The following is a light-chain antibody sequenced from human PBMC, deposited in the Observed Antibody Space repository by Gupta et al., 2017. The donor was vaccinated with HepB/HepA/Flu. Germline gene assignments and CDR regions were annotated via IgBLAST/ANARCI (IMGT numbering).Light chain of an antibody. CDR2: GAS. V-gene: IGKV3-15*01. CDR3: QQDNNLWT. J-gene: IGKJ1*01. CDR1: ESVSSN. Sequence: EIVLMQSPATLSVSPGDRATLSCRASESVSSNLAWYRQKPGQAPRLLIYGASTRAAGVPDRFSASGSGTEFTLIINSLQSEDFAVYYWQQDNNLWTFGQGTKVEI.